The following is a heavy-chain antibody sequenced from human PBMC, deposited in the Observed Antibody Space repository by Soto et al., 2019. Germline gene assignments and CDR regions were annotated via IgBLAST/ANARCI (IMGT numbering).Heavy chain of an antibody. CDR2: IKEDGSRE. V-gene: IGHV3-7*01. J-gene: IGHJ3*02. CDR3: ARDRNVVSSGTWYDAFAI. Sequence: EVQLAESGGGLVQPGGSLRLACAASGFTFTDFWMIWVRQAPGKGLEWVANIKEDGSREYYLDSVKGRFTISRDNAKDSMYLQMSSLRAEDTAVYYCARDRNVVSSGTWYDAFAIWGQGTMITVSS. D-gene: IGHD1-26*01. CDR1: GFTFTDFW.